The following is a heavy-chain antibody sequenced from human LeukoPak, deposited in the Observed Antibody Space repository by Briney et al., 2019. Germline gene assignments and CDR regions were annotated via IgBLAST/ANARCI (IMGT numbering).Heavy chain of an antibody. D-gene: IGHD4-23*01. CDR3: ARDHDYGGKAVDY. J-gene: IGHJ4*02. CDR1: GGTFSSYA. V-gene: IGHV1-69*13. CDR2: IIPIFGTA. Sequence: SVKVSCKASGGTFSSYAISWVRQAPGQGLEWMGGIIPIFGTANYAQKFQGRVTITADESTSTAYMELSSLRSEDTAMYYCARDHDYGGKAVDYWGQGTLVTVSS.